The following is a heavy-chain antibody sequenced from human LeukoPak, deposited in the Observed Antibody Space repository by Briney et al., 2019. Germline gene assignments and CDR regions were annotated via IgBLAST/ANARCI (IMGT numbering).Heavy chain of an antibody. CDR3: AKDDAQYSSGWYYFDY. J-gene: IGHJ4*02. CDR2: IGNSGDST. CDR1: GFTFSDYY. Sequence: PGGSLRLSCAASGFTFSDYYMSWVRQAPGKGLEWVSVIGNSGDSTYYADSVKGRFTISRDNSRNTLYLQMKSLRAEDTAVYYCAKDDAQYSSGWYYFDYWGQGTLVTVSS. D-gene: IGHD6-19*01. V-gene: IGHV3-23*01.